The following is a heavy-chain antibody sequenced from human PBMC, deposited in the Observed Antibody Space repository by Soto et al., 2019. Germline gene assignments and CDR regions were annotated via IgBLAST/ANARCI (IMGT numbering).Heavy chain of an antibody. CDR1: GFTFSSYA. V-gene: IGHV3-30-3*01. D-gene: IGHD6-19*01. Sequence: PGGSLRLSCAASGFTFSSYAMHWVRQAPGKGLEWVAVISYDGSNKYYADSVKGRFTISRDNSKNTLYLQMNSLRAEDTAVYYCARAGSSGWPYYFDYWGQGTLVTVSS. CDR3: ARAGSSGWPYYFDY. CDR2: ISYDGSNK. J-gene: IGHJ4*02.